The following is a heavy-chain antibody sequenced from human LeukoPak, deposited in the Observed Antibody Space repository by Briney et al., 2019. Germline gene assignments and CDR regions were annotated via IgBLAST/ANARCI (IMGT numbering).Heavy chain of an antibody. CDR1: GGSISSYY. CDR3: ARVGRGDHTWGSYYCDH. V-gene: IGHV4-59*01. D-gene: IGHD3-16*01. CDR2: ISSSGST. Sequence: SETLSLTCTVSGGSISSYYWSWIRQPPGKGLEWIGYISSSGSTSYNPSLKSRVTISVDTSKNQFSLKLTSVTAADTAVYYCARVGRGDHTWGSYYCDHWGQGTLVSVSS. J-gene: IGHJ4*02.